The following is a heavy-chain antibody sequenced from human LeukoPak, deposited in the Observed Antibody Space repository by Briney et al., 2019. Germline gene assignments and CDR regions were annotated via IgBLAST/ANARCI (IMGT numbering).Heavy chain of an antibody. V-gene: IGHV3-30*02. CDR3: AKDIGISGVVIMGAFDI. D-gene: IGHD3-3*01. Sequence: GGSLRLSCAASGFTFSSYGMHWVRQAPGKGLEWVAFIRYDGSNKYYADSVKGRFTISRDNSKNTLYLQMNSLRAEDTAVYYCAKDIGISGVVIMGAFDIWGQGTMVTVSS. CDR2: IRYDGSNK. J-gene: IGHJ3*02. CDR1: GFTFSSYG.